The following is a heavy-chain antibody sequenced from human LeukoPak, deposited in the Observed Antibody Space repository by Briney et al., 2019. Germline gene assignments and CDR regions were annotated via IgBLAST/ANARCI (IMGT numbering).Heavy chain of an antibody. Sequence: GGSLRLSCAASGFTFSSYEMNWVRQAPGKGLEWVANIKQDGSEKYYVDSVKGRFTISRDNAKNSLYLQMNSLRAEDTAVYYCARENTYYYDSSGYYPRFGNDAFDIWGQGTMVTVSS. CDR2: IKQDGSEK. J-gene: IGHJ3*02. D-gene: IGHD3-22*01. V-gene: IGHV3-7*01. CDR1: GFTFSSYE. CDR3: ARENTYYYDSSGYYPRFGNDAFDI.